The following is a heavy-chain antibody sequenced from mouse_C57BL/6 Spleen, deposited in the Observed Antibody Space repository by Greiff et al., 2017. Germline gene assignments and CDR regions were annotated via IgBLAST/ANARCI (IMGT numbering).Heavy chain of an antibody. CDR3: ARAYDYAYYFDY. CDR1: GFTFSDYG. CDR2: ISSGSSTI. D-gene: IGHD2-4*01. Sequence: DVQLQESGGGLVKPGGSLKLSCAASGFTFSDYGMHWVRQAPEKGLEWVAYISSGSSTIYYADTVKGRFTISRDNATNTLFLHMTSLRSEDTAMYYCARAYDYAYYFDYWGQGTTLTVSS. V-gene: IGHV5-17*01. J-gene: IGHJ2*01.